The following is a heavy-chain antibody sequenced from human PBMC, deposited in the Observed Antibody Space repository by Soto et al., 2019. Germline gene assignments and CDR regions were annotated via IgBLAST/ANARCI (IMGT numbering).Heavy chain of an antibody. J-gene: IGHJ4*02. V-gene: IGHV4-34*01. CDR2: INHSGST. D-gene: IGHD3-22*01. Sequence: SETLSLTCAVYGGSFSGYYWSWIRQPPGKGLEWIGEINHSGSTNYNPSLKSRVTISVDTSKNQFSLKLSSVTAADTAVYYCARRRGGYYYVGQSPIDYWGQGTLVTVSS. CDR1: GGSFSGYY. CDR3: ARRRGGYYYVGQSPIDY.